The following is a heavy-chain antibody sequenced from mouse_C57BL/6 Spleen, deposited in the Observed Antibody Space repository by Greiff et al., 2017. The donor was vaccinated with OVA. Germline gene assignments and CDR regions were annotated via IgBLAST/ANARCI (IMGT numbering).Heavy chain of an antibody. V-gene: IGHV1-82*01. CDR2: IYPGDGDT. CDR3: ERDYYGSSYDAMDY. CDR1: GYAFSSSW. J-gene: IGHJ4*01. Sequence: QVQLQQSGPELVKPGASVKISCKASGYAFSSSWMNWVKQRPGKGLEWIGRIYPGDGDTNYNGKFKGKATLTADKSPSTAYMQLSSLTSEDSAVFFCERDYYGSSYDAMDYWGQGTSVTVSS. D-gene: IGHD1-1*01.